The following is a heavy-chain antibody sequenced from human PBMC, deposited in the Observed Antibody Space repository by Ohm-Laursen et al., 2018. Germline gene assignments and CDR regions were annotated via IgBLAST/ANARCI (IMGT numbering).Heavy chain of an antibody. D-gene: IGHD1-14*01. Sequence: SLRLSCAAFGFTFDTYWMTWVRQAPGKGLEWVAKIKQDGSEKYYVDSVKGRFTISRDTAKNTLYLQMNSLRVEDTAVYYCARNPYDYWGQGTLVTVSS. V-gene: IGHV3-7*01. CDR2: IKQDGSEK. J-gene: IGHJ4*02. CDR3: ARNPYDY. CDR1: GFTFDTYW.